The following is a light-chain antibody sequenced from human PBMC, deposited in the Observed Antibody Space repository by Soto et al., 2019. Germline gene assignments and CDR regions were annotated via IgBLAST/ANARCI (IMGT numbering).Light chain of an antibody. CDR2: GAS. CDR1: QRVASGY. J-gene: IGKJ1*01. Sequence: ETVVTQSPGTLSLSAGERATLSCRASQRVASGYLVWYQQKPGQTPTVLIYGASTRAAGIPDRFSGSGSGTDFTLTISRLEPEDFAVYYCQLYESSPTFGQGTKVEMK. V-gene: IGKV3-20*01. CDR3: QLYESSPT.